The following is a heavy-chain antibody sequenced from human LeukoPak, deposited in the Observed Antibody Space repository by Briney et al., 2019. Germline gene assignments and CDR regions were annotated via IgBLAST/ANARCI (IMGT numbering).Heavy chain of an antibody. CDR3: ARALTTLTYEGY. CDR2: VDGGGGGT. V-gene: IGHV3-23*01. CDR1: GFTLSSYA. D-gene: IGHD1-1*01. J-gene: IGHJ4*02. Sequence: GGSLRLSCAASGFTLSSYAMTWVRQAPGRGLEWVSSVDGGGGGTYYADSVKGRFTISRDNSKDTLYLQMNGLRAEDTAVYYCARALTTLTYEGYWGQGTLVTVSS.